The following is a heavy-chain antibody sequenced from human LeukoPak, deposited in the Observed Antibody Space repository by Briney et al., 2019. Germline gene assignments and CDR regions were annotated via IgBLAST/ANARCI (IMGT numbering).Heavy chain of an antibody. J-gene: IGHJ4*02. CDR1: GYIFNNFG. CDR3: ARGLQWPLGY. CDR2: ISAGSRTT. V-gene: IGHV1-18*04. D-gene: IGHD6-19*01. Sequence: GASVKVSCRASGYIFNNFGFSWVRQAPGRGLEWMGWISAGSRTTNHTQPFQGRLTMTTDSSTETTFMELRNLRSDDTAVYYCARGLQWPLGYWGQGTLVTVSS.